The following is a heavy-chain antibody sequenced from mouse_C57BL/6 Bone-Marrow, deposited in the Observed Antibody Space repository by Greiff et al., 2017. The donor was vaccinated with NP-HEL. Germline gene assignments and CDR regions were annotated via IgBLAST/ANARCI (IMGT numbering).Heavy chain of an antibody. CDR3: TTGGSSPYAMDY. CDR1: GFNIKDDY. CDR2: IDPENGDT. D-gene: IGHD1-1*01. J-gene: IGHJ4*01. V-gene: IGHV14-4*01. Sequence: VQLQQSGAELVRPGASVKLSCTVSGFNIKDDYMHWVKQRPEQGLEWIGWIDPENGDTEYASKFQGKATITADTSSNTAYRQVSSRTSEDTAVYYGTTGGSSPYAMDYWGQGTSVTVSS.